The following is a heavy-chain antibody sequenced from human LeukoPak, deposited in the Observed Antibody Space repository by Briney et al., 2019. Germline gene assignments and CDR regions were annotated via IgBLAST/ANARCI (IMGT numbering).Heavy chain of an antibody. CDR1: GYTFTAYY. CDR3: ASPWGRWFGELIWYFDL. V-gene: IGHV1-2*02. J-gene: IGHJ2*01. CDR2: INPNSGGT. D-gene: IGHD3-10*01. Sequence: GASVKVSCKASGYTFTAYYIHWVRQAPGQGLEWMGWINPNSGGTNYAQRLQGRVTMTRDTSITTAYMELGRLRSDDTAVYYCASPWGRWFGELIWYFDLWGRGTLVTVSS.